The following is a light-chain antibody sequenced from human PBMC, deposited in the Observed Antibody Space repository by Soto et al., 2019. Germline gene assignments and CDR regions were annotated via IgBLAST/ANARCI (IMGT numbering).Light chain of an antibody. J-gene: IGKJ1*01. Sequence: ELVLTQSPCTLSLSPGERATLSCRASQSVSNNLAWYQQKPGQAPRVLIYAASTRATGIPDRFSGSGSGTEFTLTISSLHSGDFGVYYCQQYDNWWTFGQGTKVDIK. CDR3: QQYDNWWT. V-gene: IGKV3-15*01. CDR2: AAS. CDR1: QSVSNN.